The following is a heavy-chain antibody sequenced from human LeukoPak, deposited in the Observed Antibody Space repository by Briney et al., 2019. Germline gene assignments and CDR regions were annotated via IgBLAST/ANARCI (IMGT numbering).Heavy chain of an antibody. V-gene: IGHV5-51*01. CDR2: GNPDDSDT. Sequence: GGPLEISFKGSGSRFTSHWIGWVRQMPGKGLEWMGIGNPDDSDTIYSPPFQGQVTISAGESITTAYLQWSSLKASDTAMYYWARRRWPRGGRSSFDYWGQGALVTVSS. J-gene: IGHJ4*02. CDR1: GSRFTSHW. CDR3: ARRRWPRGGRSSFDY. D-gene: IGHD4-23*01.